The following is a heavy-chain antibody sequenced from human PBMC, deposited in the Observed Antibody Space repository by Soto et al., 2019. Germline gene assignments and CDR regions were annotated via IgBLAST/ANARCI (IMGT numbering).Heavy chain of an antibody. V-gene: IGHV4-59*01. CDR1: GGSISSYY. CDR3: ARGQNRNSSGWYNSNSKFNYYYYYYMDV. D-gene: IGHD6-19*01. J-gene: IGHJ6*03. CDR2: IYYSGST. Sequence: SETLSLTCTVSGGSISSYYWSWIRQPPGKGLEWIGYIYYSGSTNYNPSLKSRVTISVDTSKNQFSLKLSSVTAADTAVYYCARGQNRNSSGWYNSNSKFNYYYYYYMDVWGKGTTVTVSS.